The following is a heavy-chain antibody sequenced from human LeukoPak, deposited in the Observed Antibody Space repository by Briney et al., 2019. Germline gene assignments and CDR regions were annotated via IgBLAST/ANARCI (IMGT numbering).Heavy chain of an antibody. D-gene: IGHD5-12*01. V-gene: IGHV1-8*01. CDR2: MNPNSGNT. CDR3: ARVATIVPNYYYYYMDV. CDR1: GYTFTSYD. J-gene: IGHJ6*03. Sequence: ASVKVSCKASGYTFTSYDINWVRQATGLGLEWMGWMNPNSGNTGYAQKFQGRVTMTRNTSISTAYMELSSLRSEDTAVYYCARVATIVPNYYYYYMDVWGKGTTVTVSS.